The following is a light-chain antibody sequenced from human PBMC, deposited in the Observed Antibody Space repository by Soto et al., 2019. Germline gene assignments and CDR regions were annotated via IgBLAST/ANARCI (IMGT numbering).Light chain of an antibody. J-gene: IGLJ2*01. V-gene: IGLV2-14*01. Sequence: QSVLTQPASVSGSPGQSITISCTGTSSDVGGYNYVSWYQQHPGKAPKLMIYEVSNRPSGVSNRFSGSKSGNTASLTISGLQAEDEADYYCSSYTSSTTLEFGGGTQRTVL. CDR1: SSDVGGYNY. CDR2: EVS. CDR3: SSYTSSTTLE.